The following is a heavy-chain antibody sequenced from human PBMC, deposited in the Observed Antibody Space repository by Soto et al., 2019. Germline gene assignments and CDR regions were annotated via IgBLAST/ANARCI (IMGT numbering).Heavy chain of an antibody. D-gene: IGHD2-15*01. Sequence: ESGGGVVQPGGSLRLSCAASGFTFSNFGMHWVRQAPGKGLEWVAVVFFDGSREFYADSVKGRFSLPRDNSKYTMYLQMSSLRADDTAVYYWARDGYCSGIRCDSDNYYGLDVWGRGTRVTVS. J-gene: IGHJ6*02. CDR2: VFFDGSRE. CDR1: GFTFSNFG. V-gene: IGHV3-30*03. CDR3: ARDGYCSGIRCDSDNYYGLDV.